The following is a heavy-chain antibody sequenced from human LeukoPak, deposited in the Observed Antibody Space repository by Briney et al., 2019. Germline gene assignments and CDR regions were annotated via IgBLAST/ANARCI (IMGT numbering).Heavy chain of an antibody. D-gene: IGHD5-18*01. CDR3: ARGRGYSYGYADY. Sequence: GASVKVSCKVSGYTFTSYNINWVRQATGQGLEWMGWMNPNNGNTGFAQKFQDRVTMTRNISIRTAYMELSTLRSDDTAVYYCARGRGYSYGYADYWGQGTLVTVSS. J-gene: IGHJ4*02. V-gene: IGHV1-8*01. CDR1: GYTFTSYN. CDR2: MNPNNGNT.